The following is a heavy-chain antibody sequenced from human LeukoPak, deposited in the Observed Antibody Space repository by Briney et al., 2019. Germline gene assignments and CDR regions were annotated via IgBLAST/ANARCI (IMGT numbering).Heavy chain of an antibody. D-gene: IGHD6-19*01. V-gene: IGHV5-51*01. CDR2: IYPGDSDT. J-gene: IGHJ4*02. CDR1: GYGFTSDW. Sequence: VESLKISCKGSGYGFTSDWIRWVRQMPGKGLEWIGIIYPGDSDTRYSPSFQGQVTISADKSISIAYLQWSSLKASDTAMYYCARHSGSYSSGWYSIDYWGQGTLVTVSS. CDR3: ARHSGSYSSGWYSIDY.